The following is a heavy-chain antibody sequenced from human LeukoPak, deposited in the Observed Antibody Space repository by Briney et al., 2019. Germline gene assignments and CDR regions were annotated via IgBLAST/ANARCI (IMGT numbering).Heavy chain of an antibody. CDR1: GVSFSGYY. D-gene: IGHD5-12*01. Sequence: PSETLSLTCAVYGVSFSGYYWSWIRQPPGKGLEWIGEINHSGSTNYNPSLKSRVTISVDTSKNQFSLKLSSVTAADTAVYYCARHVIVATITGWFDPWGQGTLVTVSS. CDR2: INHSGST. CDR3: ARHVIVATITGWFDP. V-gene: IGHV4-34*01. J-gene: IGHJ5*02.